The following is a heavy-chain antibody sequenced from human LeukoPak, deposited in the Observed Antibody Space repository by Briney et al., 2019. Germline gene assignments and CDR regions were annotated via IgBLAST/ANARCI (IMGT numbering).Heavy chain of an antibody. CDR3: ARAVDTAMVYYYYMDV. V-gene: IGHV4-59*01. D-gene: IGHD5-18*01. J-gene: IGHJ6*03. CDR2: IYYSGST. Sequence: SETLSLTCTVSGGSISSYYWSWIRQPPGKGLEWIGYIYYSGSTNCNPSLKSRVTISVDTSKNQFSLKLSSVTAADTAVYYCARAVDTAMVYYYYMDVWGKGTTVTISS. CDR1: GGSISSYY.